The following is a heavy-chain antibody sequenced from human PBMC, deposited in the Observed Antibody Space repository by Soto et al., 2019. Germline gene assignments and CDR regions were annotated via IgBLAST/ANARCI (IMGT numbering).Heavy chain of an antibody. J-gene: IGHJ4*02. CDR1: GFTFSTYA. CDR2: ISGSGDST. Sequence: PGGSLRLSCAASGFTFSTYAMIWVRQAPGKGLEWVSAISGSGDSTYYADSVRGRFTISRDNSKNTLYLQMSSLRAEDTAIYYCATDSFINLRGYDSYWGQGTLVTVSS. CDR3: ATDSFINLRGYDSY. D-gene: IGHD5-12*01. V-gene: IGHV3-23*01.